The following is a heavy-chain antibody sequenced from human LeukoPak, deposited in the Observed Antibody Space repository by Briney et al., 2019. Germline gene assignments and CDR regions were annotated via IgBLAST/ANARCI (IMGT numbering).Heavy chain of an antibody. CDR1: GFTVTNNY. CDR2: IYSGGST. Sequence: GGSLRLSCVVSGFTVTNNYMSWVRQAPGKGLEWVSVIYSGGSTHYADSVKGRFTISRDNSKNTVYLQMNSLRAEDTAVYYCARLRLAVSGTPWDWFDPWGQGTLVTVSS. J-gene: IGHJ5*02. D-gene: IGHD6-19*01. V-gene: IGHV3-53*01. CDR3: ARLRLAVSGTPWDWFDP.